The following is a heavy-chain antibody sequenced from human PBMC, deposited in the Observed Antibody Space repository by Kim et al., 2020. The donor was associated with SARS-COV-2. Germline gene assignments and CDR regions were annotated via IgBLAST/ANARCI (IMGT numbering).Heavy chain of an antibody. D-gene: IGHD3-10*01. CDR1: GGSISSYY. CDR2: IYYSGST. J-gene: IGHJ4*02. Sequence: SETLSLTCTVSGGSISSYYWSWIRQPPGKGLEWIGYIYYSGSTNYNPSLKSRVTISVDTSKNKFSLKLSSVTAADTAVDYCARHYYGSGSYFDYWGQGT. V-gene: IGHV4-59*08. CDR3: ARHYYGSGSYFDY.